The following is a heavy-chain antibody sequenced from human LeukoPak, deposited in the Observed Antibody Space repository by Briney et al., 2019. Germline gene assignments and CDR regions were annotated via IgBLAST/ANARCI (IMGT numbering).Heavy chain of an antibody. CDR1: GGSISSSNW. J-gene: IGHJ4*02. Sequence: SGTLSLTCAVSGGSISSSNWWSWVRQPPGKGLEWIGEIYHSGSTNYNSSLKSRVTISVDKSNNQFSLKLSSVTAADTAVYYCARQDTAMVYFDYWGQGSLVTVSS. CDR3: ARQDTAMVYFDY. CDR2: IYHSGST. V-gene: IGHV4-4*02. D-gene: IGHD5-18*01.